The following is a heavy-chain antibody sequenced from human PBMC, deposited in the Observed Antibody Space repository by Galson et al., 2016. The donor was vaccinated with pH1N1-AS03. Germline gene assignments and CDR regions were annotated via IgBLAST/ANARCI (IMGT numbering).Heavy chain of an antibody. CDR3: ARTGSNGWYYFDS. J-gene: IGHJ4*02. CDR1: GGSMSGYY. CDR2: VYYSGTP. Sequence: LSLTCSVSGGSMSGYYWSWIRQSPERGLEWIGCVYYSGTPTYNPSLKSQVTISVDTSKNQFSLKLSSVTAADTAVYFCARTGSNGWYYFDSWGQGALVTVSS. V-gene: IGHV4-59*01. D-gene: IGHD6-19*01.